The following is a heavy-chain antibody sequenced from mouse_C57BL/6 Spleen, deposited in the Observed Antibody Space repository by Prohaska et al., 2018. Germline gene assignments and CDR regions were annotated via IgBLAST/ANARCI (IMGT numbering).Heavy chain of an antibody. D-gene: IGHD4-1*01. J-gene: IGHJ1*03. Sequence: EVKLLQSGGDLVQPGGSLKLSCAASGIDFSRYWMSWVRRAPGKGLEWIGEINPDSSTINYAPSLKDKVIIARDKAKNTLYLQMSKVRSEDTALYYCASPNWDWYFDVWGTGTTVTVSS. CDR3: ASPNWDWYFDV. V-gene: IGHV4-1*01. CDR1: GIDFSRYW. CDR2: INPDSSTI.